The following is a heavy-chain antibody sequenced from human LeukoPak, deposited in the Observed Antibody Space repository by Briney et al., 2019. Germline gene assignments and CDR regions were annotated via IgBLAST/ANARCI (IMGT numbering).Heavy chain of an antibody. CDR1: GYTFTGYY. D-gene: IGHD3-10*01. J-gene: IGHJ3*02. CDR3: ARGYYGSGSYHDAFDI. Sequence: ASVKVSCKASGYTFTGYYMHWVRQAPGQGLEWMGRINPNSGGTNYAQKFQGRVTMTRDTSISTAYMELSRLRSDDTAVYYCARGYYGSGSYHDAFDIWGQGTMVTVSS. V-gene: IGHV1-2*06. CDR2: INPNSGGT.